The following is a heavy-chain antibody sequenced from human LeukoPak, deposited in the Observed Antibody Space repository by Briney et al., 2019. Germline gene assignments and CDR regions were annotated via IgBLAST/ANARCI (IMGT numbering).Heavy chain of an antibody. Sequence: PSETLSLTCAVCGGSFSGYYWSWIRQPPGKGLEWIGEINHSGSTNYNPSLKSRVTISVDTSKNQFSLKPSSVTAADTAVYYCARSPRRTPLDYWGQGTLVTVSS. J-gene: IGHJ4*02. CDR3: ARSPRRTPLDY. CDR2: INHSGST. V-gene: IGHV4-34*01. CDR1: GGSFSGYY.